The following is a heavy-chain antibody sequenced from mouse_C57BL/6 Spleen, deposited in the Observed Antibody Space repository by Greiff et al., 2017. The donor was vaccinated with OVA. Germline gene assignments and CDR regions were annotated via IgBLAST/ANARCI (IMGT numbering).Heavy chain of an antibody. J-gene: IGHJ3*01. CDR1: GYAFSSSW. V-gene: IGHV1-82*01. CDR3: ARSLGPDAY. CDR2: IYPGDGDT. Sequence: VQLQQSGPELVKPGASVKISCKASGYAFSSSWMNWVKQRPGKGLEWIGRIYPGDGDTNYNGKFKGKATLTADKSSSTAYMQLSSLTSEDSAVYFCARSLGPDAYWGQGTLVTVSA. D-gene: IGHD4-1*01.